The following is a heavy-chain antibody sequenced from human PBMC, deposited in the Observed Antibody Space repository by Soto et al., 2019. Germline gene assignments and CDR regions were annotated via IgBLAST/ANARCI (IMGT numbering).Heavy chain of an antibody. V-gene: IGHV5-51*01. CDR1: GYSFTTNW. D-gene: IGHD2-2*01. CDR2: IFPDDSDT. Sequence: GESRKISCKVSGYSFTTNWIAWVRQRPGKGLEWMGSIFPDDSDTRYSPSFQGQVTISVDKAVTTAYLQWSSLKASDSAMYYCARLIGSSSWFDLWGQGALVTVSS. CDR3: ARLIGSSSWFDL. J-gene: IGHJ5*02.